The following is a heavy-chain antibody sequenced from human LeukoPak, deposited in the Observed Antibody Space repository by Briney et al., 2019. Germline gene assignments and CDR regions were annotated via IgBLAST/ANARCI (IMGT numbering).Heavy chain of an antibody. CDR3: ARGPPFYYDSSGPTGDY. J-gene: IGHJ4*02. Sequence: ASVKVSCKASGYTFTSYAMNWVRQAPGQGLEWMGWINTNTGNPTYAQGFTGRFVFSLDTSVSTAYLQISSLKAEDTAVYYCARGPPFYYDSSGPTGDYWGQGTLVTVSS. CDR2: INTNTGNP. CDR1: GYTFTSYA. D-gene: IGHD3-22*01. V-gene: IGHV7-4-1*02.